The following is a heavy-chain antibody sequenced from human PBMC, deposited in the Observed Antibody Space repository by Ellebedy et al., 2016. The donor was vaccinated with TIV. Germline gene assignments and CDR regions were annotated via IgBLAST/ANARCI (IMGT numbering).Heavy chain of an antibody. J-gene: IGHJ5*02. Sequence: GESLKISXKCSGYSFTSYWISWVRQMPGKGLEWMGRIDPSDSYTNYSPSFQGHVTISADKSISTAYLQWSSLKASDTAMYYCALYGDYPPWFDPWGQGTLVTVSS. CDR2: IDPSDSYT. D-gene: IGHD4-17*01. V-gene: IGHV5-10-1*01. CDR3: ALYGDYPPWFDP. CDR1: GYSFTSYW.